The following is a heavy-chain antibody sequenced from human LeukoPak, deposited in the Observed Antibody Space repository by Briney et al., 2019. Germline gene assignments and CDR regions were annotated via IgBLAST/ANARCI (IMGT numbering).Heavy chain of an antibody. J-gene: IGHJ3*02. D-gene: IGHD2-15*01. Sequence: PGGSLRLSCAAPGFHFRSYGMPWVRQAPAKGLERVALIWYDGINKYYADSVKGRFTISRDISKNTLYLQMSSLRAEDTAVDYCARALYLADYDACDIWGQGTMVTVSS. V-gene: IGHV3-33*01. CDR1: GFHFRSYG. CDR3: ARALYLADYDACDI. CDR2: IWYDGINK.